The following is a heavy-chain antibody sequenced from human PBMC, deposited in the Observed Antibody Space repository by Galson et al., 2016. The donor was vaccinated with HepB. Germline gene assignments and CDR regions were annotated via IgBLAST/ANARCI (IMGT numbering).Heavy chain of an antibody. Sequence: SETLSLTCTVSGGSISSYYWSWIRQPPGKGLEWIGYIYYSGSTNYNPSLKSRVTISVDTSKNQFSLKLSSVTAADTAVYYCARSGDCTGGSCYSLPQIDYWGQGTLVTVSS. CDR3: ARSGDCTGGSCYSLPQIDY. J-gene: IGHJ4*02. CDR2: IYYSGST. CDR1: GGSISSYY. V-gene: IGHV4-59*01. D-gene: IGHD2-15*01.